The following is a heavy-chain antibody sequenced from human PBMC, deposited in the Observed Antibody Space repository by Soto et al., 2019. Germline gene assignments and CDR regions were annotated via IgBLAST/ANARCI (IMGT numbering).Heavy chain of an antibody. V-gene: IGHV3-30-3*01. J-gene: IGHJ4*02. Sequence: QVQLVESGGGVVQPGRSLRLSCAASGFTFSSYAMHWVRQAPGKGLEWVVVISYDGSNKYYADSVKGRFTISRDNSKNTLYLQMNSLRAEDTAVYYCARDKREQWLSTFDYWGQGTLVTVS. D-gene: IGHD6-19*01. CDR1: GFTFSSYA. CDR2: ISYDGSNK. CDR3: ARDKREQWLSTFDY.